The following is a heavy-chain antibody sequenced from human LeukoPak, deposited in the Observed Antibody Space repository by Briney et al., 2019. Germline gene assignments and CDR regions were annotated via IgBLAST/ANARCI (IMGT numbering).Heavy chain of an antibody. CDR3: ARRAKIRSADY. Sequence: GGSLRLSCAASGFTFSSYSMNWVRQAPGKGLEWVSYISSSSSTIYYADSVKGRFTISRDNAKISLYLPMNSLRDEDTAVYYCARRAKIRSADYWGQGTLVTVSS. V-gene: IGHV3-48*02. J-gene: IGHJ4*02. D-gene: IGHD3-3*01. CDR2: ISSSSSTI. CDR1: GFTFSSYS.